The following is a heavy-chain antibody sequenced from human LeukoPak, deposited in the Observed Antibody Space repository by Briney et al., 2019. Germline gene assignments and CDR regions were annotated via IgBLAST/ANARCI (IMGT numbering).Heavy chain of an antibody. CDR1: GGSIGPYY. CDR2: SYTTGST. D-gene: IGHD2-2*01. CDR3: AREGYCSSTSCSFDY. V-gene: IGHV4-4*07. Sequence: SGTLSLTCTISGGSIGPYYWSWLRQPAGKALEWIGRSYTTGSTNYNPSLKSRVTMSLDTSKNQFSLKLTSVTAADTAVYYCAREGYCSSTSCSFDYWGQGTLVTVSS. J-gene: IGHJ4*02.